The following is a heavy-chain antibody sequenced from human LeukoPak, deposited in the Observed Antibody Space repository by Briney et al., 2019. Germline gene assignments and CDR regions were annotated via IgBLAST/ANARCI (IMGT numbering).Heavy chain of an antibody. CDR3: ARVGELAPIDY. CDR1: GFTFSSYS. CDR2: ISSSNNYI. D-gene: IGHD6-13*01. V-gene: IGHV3-21*01. Sequence: GGSLRLSCAASGFTFSSYSMNWVRQAPGKGLEWVSSISSSNNYIYYADSVKGRFTISRDDAKNSLYLQMNSLRAEDTAVYYCARVGELAPIDYWGQGILVTVSS. J-gene: IGHJ4*02.